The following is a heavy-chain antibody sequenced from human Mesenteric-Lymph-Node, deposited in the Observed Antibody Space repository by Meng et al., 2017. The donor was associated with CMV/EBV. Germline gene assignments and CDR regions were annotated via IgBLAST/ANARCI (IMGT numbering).Heavy chain of an antibody. CDR2: LNHGGAN. J-gene: IGHJ5*02. CDR1: VSSGEYT. CDR3: ARNDRDGRSWQSVGWFDP. D-gene: IGHD5-24*01. Sequence: VSSGEYTWRRKGHGPGNGWMGVGNLNHGGANHAKQSHKRRLTMSVDTSNNQFSLILSSVTAADTAVYFGARNDRDGRSWQSVGWFDPWGQGTLVTVSS. V-gene: IGHV4-30-2*04.